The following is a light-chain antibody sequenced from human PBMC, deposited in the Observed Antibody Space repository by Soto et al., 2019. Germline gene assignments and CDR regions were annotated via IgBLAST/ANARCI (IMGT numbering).Light chain of an antibody. V-gene: IGLV2-8*01. CDR2: EFS. Sequence: QSALTQPPSASGSPGQSVTISCTGTSSDIGVYNYVSWYQQHPGKAPKLMIYEFSKRPSGVPDRFSGSKSGNTASLTVSGLQAEDESDYYCSSYAGSNTWVFGGGTKLTVL. CDR3: SSYAGSNTWV. CDR1: SSDIGVYNY. J-gene: IGLJ3*02.